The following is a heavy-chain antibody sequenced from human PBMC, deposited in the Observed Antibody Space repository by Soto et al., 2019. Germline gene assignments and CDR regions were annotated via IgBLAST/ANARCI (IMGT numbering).Heavy chain of an antibody. D-gene: IGHD3-22*01. CDR3: AREAGSSGYYPHDAFDI. CDR1: GYSFTSYW. J-gene: IGHJ3*02. Sequence: RGESLKISCKGSGYSFTSYWIGWVRQMPGKGLEWMGIIYPGDSDTRYSPSFQGQVTISADKSISTAYLQWSSLKASDTAMYYCAREAGSSGYYPHDAFDIWGQGTMVTVSS. V-gene: IGHV5-51*01. CDR2: IYPGDSDT.